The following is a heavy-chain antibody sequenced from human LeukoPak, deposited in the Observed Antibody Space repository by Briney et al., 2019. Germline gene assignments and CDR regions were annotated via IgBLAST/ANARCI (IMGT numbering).Heavy chain of an antibody. CDR3: ARDLGGYNYGYSFDY. D-gene: IGHD5-18*01. CDR1: GGSISGYY. CDR2: IYTSGST. J-gene: IGHJ4*02. V-gene: IGHV4-4*07. Sequence: PSETLSLTCTVSGGSISGYYWNWIRQPAGKGLEWIGRIYTSGSTNYNPSLKSRVTMSVDTSKNQFSLKLFSVTAADTAVYYCARDLGGYNYGYSFDYWGQGTLVTVSP.